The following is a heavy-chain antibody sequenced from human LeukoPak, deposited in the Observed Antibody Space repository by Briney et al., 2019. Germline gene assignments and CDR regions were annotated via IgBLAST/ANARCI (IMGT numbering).Heavy chain of an antibody. V-gene: IGHV1-2*02. J-gene: IGHJ3*02. Sequence: ASVKVSCKASGHTFTGYYMHWVRQAPGQGLEWMGWINANSGGTNYAQKFQGRVTMTRDTSISTAYMELSRLRSDDTAVYYCASKWVTYYYNSSYYHYPADVFDIWGQGTMVTVSS. CDR3: ASKWVTYYYNSSYYHYPADVFDI. CDR1: GHTFTGYY. D-gene: IGHD3-22*01. CDR2: INANSGGT.